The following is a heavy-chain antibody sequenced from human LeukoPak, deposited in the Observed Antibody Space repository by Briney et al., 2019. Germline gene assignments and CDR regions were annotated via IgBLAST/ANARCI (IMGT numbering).Heavy chain of an antibody. J-gene: IGHJ4*02. Sequence: GGSLRLSCAASGFTFSSYAMSWVRQAPGKGLEWVSAISGSGGSTYYADSVKGRFTISRDNSKNTLYLQMNSLRAEDTAVYYCAKGAYYYDSSGPEGDYWGQGTLVTVS. CDR2: ISGSGGST. D-gene: IGHD3-22*01. CDR1: GFTFSSYA. CDR3: AKGAYYYDSSGPEGDY. V-gene: IGHV3-23*01.